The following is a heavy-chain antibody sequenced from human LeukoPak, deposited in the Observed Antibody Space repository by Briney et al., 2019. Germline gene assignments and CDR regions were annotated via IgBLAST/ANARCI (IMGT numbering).Heavy chain of an antibody. D-gene: IGHD6-19*01. CDR1: GFSFSTYT. J-gene: IGHJ4*02. CDR2: ITSTGIYI. CDR3: ARGRVGYSSGWYDY. Sequence: GGSLRLSCAASGFSFSTYTMNWVRQAPGKGLEWVSSITSTGIYIYYADSVKGRFTISRDNAKNSLYLQMNSLRAGDTAVYYCARGRVGYSSGWYDYWGQGTLVTVSS. V-gene: IGHV3-21*01.